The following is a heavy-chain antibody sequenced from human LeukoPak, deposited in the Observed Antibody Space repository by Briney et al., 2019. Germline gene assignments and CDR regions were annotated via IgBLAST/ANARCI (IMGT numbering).Heavy chain of an antibody. D-gene: IGHD6-19*01. CDR1: GFTFSSYG. Sequence: GGSLRLSCAPSGFTFSSYGMHWVRQAPGKGLEWVAFIRYDVSNKYYADSVKGRFTISRDNTDNVVYLQMNSQRAEDTAVYYCARVAVSGPTGWFDPWGQGTLVTVSS. CDR3: ARVAVSGPTGWFDP. V-gene: IGHV3-30*02. J-gene: IGHJ5*02. CDR2: IRYDVSNK.